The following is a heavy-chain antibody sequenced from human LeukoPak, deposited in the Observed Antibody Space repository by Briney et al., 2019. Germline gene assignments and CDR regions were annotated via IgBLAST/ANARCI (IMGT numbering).Heavy chain of an antibody. D-gene: IGHD5-18*01. CDR2: VFSTGST. CDR1: AGSISGGIFY. V-gene: IGHV4-61*02. CDR3: ARPKRGYSYGLYAFDI. Sequence: PSQTLSFTCTGSAGSISGGIFYWSSIRQPAGKGLEWIGRVFSTGSTNYIPSLQSRVSISVDTSKSQFSLELSSVTAAGTAVYYCARPKRGYSYGLYAFDIWGQGTLVTVSS. J-gene: IGHJ3*02.